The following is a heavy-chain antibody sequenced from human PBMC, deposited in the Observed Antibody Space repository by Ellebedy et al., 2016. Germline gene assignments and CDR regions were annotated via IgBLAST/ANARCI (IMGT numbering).Heavy chain of an antibody. J-gene: IGHJ5*01. Sequence: ESLKISCAASGFTFSTYRVNWVRQAPGKGLEWVSYIRSSSSTMYYADSVKGRFTISRDDAKNSLYLQMNSLRAEDTAVHYCARGTVGGSTDWFDSWGQGTLVTVSS. V-gene: IGHV3-48*01. CDR3: ARGTVGGSTDWFDS. D-gene: IGHD1-26*01. CDR2: IRSSSSTM. CDR1: GFTFSTYR.